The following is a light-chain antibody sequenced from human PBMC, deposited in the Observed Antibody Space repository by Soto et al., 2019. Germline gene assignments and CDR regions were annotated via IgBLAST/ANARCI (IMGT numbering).Light chain of an antibody. CDR1: QSIHAY. V-gene: IGKV1-39*01. Sequence: IQMTQSPSSLSASVGGRVTITCRASQSIHAYLNWYQVKLGKPPRLLIFSASNLQSGVPPRFNGSGSGTDFALTIGGVEPDDAATYYCQQTYATAFTFGQGTNL. CDR2: SAS. CDR3: QQTYATAFT. J-gene: IGKJ2*01.